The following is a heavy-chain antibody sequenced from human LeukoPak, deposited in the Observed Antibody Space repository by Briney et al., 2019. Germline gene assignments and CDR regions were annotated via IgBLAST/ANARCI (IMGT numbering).Heavy chain of an antibody. Sequence: ASVKVSCKASGYTFTGYYMHWVRQAPGQGLEWMGRINPNSGGTNYAQKFQGRVTMTRDTSISTAYMELSGLRSDDTAVYYCARVSIAAAGLLDYWGQGTLVTVSS. D-gene: IGHD6-13*01. J-gene: IGHJ4*02. CDR1: GYTFTGYY. CDR2: INPNSGGT. V-gene: IGHV1-2*06. CDR3: ARVSIAAAGLLDY.